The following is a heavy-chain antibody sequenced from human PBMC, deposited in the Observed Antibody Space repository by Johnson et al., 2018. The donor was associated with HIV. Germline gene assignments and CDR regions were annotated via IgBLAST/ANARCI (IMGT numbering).Heavy chain of an antibody. CDR1: GFTFSDHW. D-gene: IGHD3-22*01. J-gene: IGHJ3*02. Sequence: VQLVESGGGLVQPGGSLRLSCAASGFTFSDHWMHWVRQVPGKGLVWVSRISGDGSDTMYADSVKGRFTISRDNAKNTLYLQMNSQRGEDTAVYYCARDRPASSGYLGWIWGQGTMVTVSS. CDR2: ISGDGSDT. CDR3: ARDRPASSGYLGWI. V-gene: IGHV3-74*03.